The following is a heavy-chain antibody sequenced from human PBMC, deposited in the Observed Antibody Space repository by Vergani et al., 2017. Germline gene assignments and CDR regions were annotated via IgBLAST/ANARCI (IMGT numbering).Heavy chain of an antibody. D-gene: IGHD2-2*01. CDR1: GFTFSDYY. Sequence: VQLVESGGGLVKPGGSLRLSCAASGFTFSDYYMSWIRQAPGKGLEWVANIKQDGSEKYYVDSVKGRFTISRDNAKNSLYLQMNSLRAEDTAVYYCAAQPSWDWFDPWGQGTLVTVSS. J-gene: IGHJ5*02. CDR2: IKQDGSEK. CDR3: AAQPSWDWFDP. V-gene: IGHV3-7*01.